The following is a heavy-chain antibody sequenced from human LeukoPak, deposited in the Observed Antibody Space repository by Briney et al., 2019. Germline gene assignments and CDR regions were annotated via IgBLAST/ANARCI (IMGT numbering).Heavy chain of an antibody. CDR1: GFTFSSYG. CDR2: ISYDGSNK. D-gene: IGHD3-10*01. V-gene: IGHV3-30*18. CDR3: AKDWIWFGEPFDY. Sequence: GGSLRLSCAASGFTFSSYGMHWVRQAPGKGLEWVAVISYDGSNKYYADSVKGRFTISRDNSKNTLYLRMNSLRAEDTAVYYCAKDWIWFGEPFDYWGQGTLVTVSS. J-gene: IGHJ4*02.